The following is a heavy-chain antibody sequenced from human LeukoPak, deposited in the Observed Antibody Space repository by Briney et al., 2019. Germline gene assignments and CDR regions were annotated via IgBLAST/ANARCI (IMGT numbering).Heavy chain of an antibody. CDR3: ARDISASGIFFDS. Sequence: GGSLRLSCAVSGFTFSTFWMGWVRQVPGKGLEWVANINQGGSAQYYVDSVKGRFTISRDNAENALYLQMNSLRAEDTAVYFCARDISASGIFFDSWGQGTLVTVSS. V-gene: IGHV3-7*01. D-gene: IGHD6-13*01. CDR2: INQGGSAQ. J-gene: IGHJ4*02. CDR1: GFTFSTFW.